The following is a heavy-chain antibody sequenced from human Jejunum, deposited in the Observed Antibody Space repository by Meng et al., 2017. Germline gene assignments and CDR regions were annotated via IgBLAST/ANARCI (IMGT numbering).Heavy chain of an antibody. Sequence: QVTLQESGPGLVRPSENLSLTWTVSGGLASSGSYYWIWVRQSPGKGLEWIGYNFDNGRTNYNPSLKSRVTMSVDTSRNQFSLKLSSVTAADTAVYYCARDNWGSIDYWGQGVLVTVSS. CDR2: NFDNGRT. CDR1: GGLASSGSYY. CDR3: ARDNWGSIDY. V-gene: IGHV4-61*01. J-gene: IGHJ4*02. D-gene: IGHD7-27*01.